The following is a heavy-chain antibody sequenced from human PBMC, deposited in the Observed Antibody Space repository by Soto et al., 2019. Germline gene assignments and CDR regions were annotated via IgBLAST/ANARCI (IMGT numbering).Heavy chain of an antibody. J-gene: IGHJ2*01. CDR3: VKDREWYFDL. CDR2: INWVSQNT. CDR1: GLYLEIHS. V-gene: IGHV3-43*01. Sequence: GGFLRLSCAASGLYLEIHSMHCVRHAPGKGLEWVSFINWVSQNTKYADSVKGRFTISRDNIKYSLHLQMNSLTTEESALYYCVKDREWYFDLWGRGTLVTVS.